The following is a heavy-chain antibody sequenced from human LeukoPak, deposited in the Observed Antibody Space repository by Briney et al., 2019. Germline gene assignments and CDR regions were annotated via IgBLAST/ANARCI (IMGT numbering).Heavy chain of an antibody. Sequence: PGGSLRLSCAASGFTFSSYGMHWVRQTPGKGLEWVAFIRYDGSNKYYADSVKGRFTISRDNSKNTLYLQMNSLRAEDTAVYYCATVSGSYLDYWGQGTLVTVSS. J-gene: IGHJ4*02. CDR3: ATVSGSYLDY. V-gene: IGHV3-30*02. CDR1: GFTFSSYG. CDR2: IRYDGSNK. D-gene: IGHD1-26*01.